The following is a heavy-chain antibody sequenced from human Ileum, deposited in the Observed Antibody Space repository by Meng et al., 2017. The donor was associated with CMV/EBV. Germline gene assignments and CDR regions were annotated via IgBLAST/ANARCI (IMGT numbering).Heavy chain of an antibody. CDR2: IIPILGIA. Sequence: CKASGGTFSSYTISWVRQAPGQGLEWMGRIIPILGIANYAQKFQGRVTITADKSTSTAYMELSSLRSEDTAVYYCARDHGSRKYYFDYWGQGTLVTVSS. J-gene: IGHJ4*02. CDR1: GGTFSSYT. CDR3: ARDHGSRKYYFDY. V-gene: IGHV1-69*04. D-gene: IGHD2-2*01.